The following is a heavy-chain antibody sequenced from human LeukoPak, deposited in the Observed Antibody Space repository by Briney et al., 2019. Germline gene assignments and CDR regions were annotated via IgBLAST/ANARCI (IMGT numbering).Heavy chain of an antibody. D-gene: IGHD3-22*01. Sequence: PGGSLRLSCAASGLTFNNYAMNWVRQAPGKGLEWVSGTSGSGATTYYADSVKGRFTISRDNSKNTLYLQMNSLRADDTALYYCAKEGDYYDSSGHSSTAFDIWGQGTMVAVSS. V-gene: IGHV3-23*01. CDR2: TSGSGATT. CDR1: GLTFNNYA. CDR3: AKEGDYYDSSGHSSTAFDI. J-gene: IGHJ3*02.